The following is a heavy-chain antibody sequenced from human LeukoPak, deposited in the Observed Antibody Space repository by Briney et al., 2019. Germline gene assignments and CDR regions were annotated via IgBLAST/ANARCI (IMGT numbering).Heavy chain of an antibody. D-gene: IGHD4-23*01. Sequence: GGSLRLSCAASGFTFSSYAMHWVRQAPGKGLEWVAVISYDGSNKYYADSVKGRFTISRDDPKNTLYLQMNSLRDEDTAVYYCARDLGNFDRGGSYFDYWGQGTLVTVSS. CDR3: ARDLGNFDRGGSYFDY. J-gene: IGHJ4*02. V-gene: IGHV3-30-3*01. CDR1: GFTFSSYA. CDR2: ISYDGSNK.